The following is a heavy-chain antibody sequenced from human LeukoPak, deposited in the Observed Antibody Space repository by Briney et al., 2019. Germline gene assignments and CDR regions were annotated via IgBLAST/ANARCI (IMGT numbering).Heavy chain of an antibody. J-gene: IGHJ4*02. D-gene: IGHD2-15*01. CDR3: AREVVVAATGRDFDY. V-gene: IGHV1-18*01. Sequence: ASVKVSCKASGYTFTSYGISWVRQAPGQGLEWMGWISAYNGNTNYPQKLQGRVTMNTDTSTSTAYMELRSLRSDDTAVYYCAREVVVAATGRDFDYWGQGTLVTVSS. CDR1: GYTFTSYG. CDR2: ISAYNGNT.